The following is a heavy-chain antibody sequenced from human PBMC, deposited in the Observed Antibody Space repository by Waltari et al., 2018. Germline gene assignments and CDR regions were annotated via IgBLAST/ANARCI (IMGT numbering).Heavy chain of an antibody. CDR2: INPNSGGT. CDR1: GYTFTGYY. Sequence: QVQLVQSGAEVKKPGASVKVSCKASGYTFTGYYMHWGRQAPGQGLEWMGWINPNSGGTNYAQKFQGRVTMTRDTSISTAYMELSRLRSDDTAVYYCARDLLEPYSSSWSVDYWGQGTLVTVSS. V-gene: IGHV1-2*02. D-gene: IGHD6-13*01. CDR3: ARDLLEPYSSSWSVDY. J-gene: IGHJ4*02.